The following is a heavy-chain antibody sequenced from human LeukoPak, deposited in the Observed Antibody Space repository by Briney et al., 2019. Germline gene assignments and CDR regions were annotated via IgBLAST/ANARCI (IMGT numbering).Heavy chain of an antibody. CDR3: ARGARAGYNLEPFDY. Sequence: KTSETLSLTCTVSGGSMSSYYWSWIRQPPGKGLEWIGYIYYSGSTKYNPSLKSRVTISVDTSKNQFSLKLSSVTAADTAVYYCARGARAGYNLEPFDYGGQGTLVTVSS. CDR2: IYYSGST. J-gene: IGHJ4*02. D-gene: IGHD5-24*01. CDR1: GGSMSSYY. V-gene: IGHV4-59*08.